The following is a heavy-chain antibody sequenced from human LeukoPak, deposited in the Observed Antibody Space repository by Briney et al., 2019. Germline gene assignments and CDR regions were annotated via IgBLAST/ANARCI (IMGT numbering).Heavy chain of an antibody. CDR3: ARWGLNAFEI. CDR1: D. J-gene: IGHJ3*02. CDR2: MNPNSGNT. V-gene: IGHV1-8*03. D-gene: IGHD3-16*01. Sequence: DINWVRQATGQGLEWMGWMNPNSGNTGYAQKFQGRVTITRNTSISTAYMELSSLRSDDTAVYYCARWGLNAFEIWGQGTMVTVSS.